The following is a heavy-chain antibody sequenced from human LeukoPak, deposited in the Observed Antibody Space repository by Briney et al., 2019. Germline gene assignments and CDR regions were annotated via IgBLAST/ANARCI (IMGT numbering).Heavy chain of an antibody. CDR3: EVRATVFSGHHMKLEQGLYYMDV. D-gene: IGHD1/OR15-1a*01. J-gene: IGHJ6*03. Sequence: SETLSLTCTVSGGSISSSSYYWGWIRQPPGKGLEWIGSIYYSGSTYYNPSLKSRVTISVDTSKSQFSLKLSSVTAADTAVYYCEVRATVFSGHHMKLEQGLYYMDVWGKGTTVTVSS. V-gene: IGHV4-39*07. CDR2: IYYSGST. CDR1: GGSISSSSYY.